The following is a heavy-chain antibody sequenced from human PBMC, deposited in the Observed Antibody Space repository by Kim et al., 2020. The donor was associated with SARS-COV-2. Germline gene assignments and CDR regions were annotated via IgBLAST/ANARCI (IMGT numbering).Heavy chain of an antibody. V-gene: IGHV3-9*01. Sequence: GGSLRLSCAASGFTFDDYAMHWVRQAPGKGLEWVSGISWNSGSIGYADSVKGRFTISRDNAKNSLYLQMNSLRAEDTALYYCAKDPIAAAGPNDAFDIWGQGTMVTVSS. CDR1: GFTFDDYA. J-gene: IGHJ3*02. D-gene: IGHD6-13*01. CDR3: AKDPIAAAGPNDAFDI. CDR2: ISWNSGSI.